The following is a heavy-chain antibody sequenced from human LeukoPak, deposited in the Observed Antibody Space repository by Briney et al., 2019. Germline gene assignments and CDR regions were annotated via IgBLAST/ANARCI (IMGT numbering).Heavy chain of an antibody. Sequence: GGSLRLSCAASGFTFNNYAMSWVRQAPGKGLEWVSGFNSGGNSYYADSVKGRFTISRDNSKNTLYLQVNSLRAEDTAVYYCARAPTGPYFRGYSFDYWGRGTLVTVSS. V-gene: IGHV3-23*01. CDR3: ARAPTGPYFRGYSFDY. D-gene: IGHD3-10*02. CDR1: GFTFNNYA. CDR2: FNSGGNS. J-gene: IGHJ4*02.